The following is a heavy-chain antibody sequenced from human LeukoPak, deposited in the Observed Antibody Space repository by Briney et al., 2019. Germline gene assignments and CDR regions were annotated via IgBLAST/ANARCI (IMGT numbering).Heavy chain of an antibody. Sequence: GGSLRLSCAASGFTFSSYEMNWVRQAPGKGLEWVSYISSSGSTIYYADSVKGRFTISRDDAKNSLYLQMNGLRAEDTAAYYCARGATDTTRWFDPWGQGTLVTVSS. D-gene: IGHD1-7*01. J-gene: IGHJ5*02. CDR1: GFTFSSYE. V-gene: IGHV3-48*03. CDR2: ISSSGSTI. CDR3: ARGATDTTRWFDP.